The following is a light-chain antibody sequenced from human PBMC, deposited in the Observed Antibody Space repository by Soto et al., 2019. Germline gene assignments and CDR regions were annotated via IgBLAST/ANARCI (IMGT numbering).Light chain of an antibody. CDR2: DAS. J-gene: IGKJ5*01. CDR3: QQYIKWPIT. CDR1: QSVSSN. Sequence: EVGMTQSPGTLSVSPGERATLSCRASQSVSSNLAWYQQKPGQAPRLLISDASTRATGIPARFSGSGSGTEFTLTVSSLQSEDFAVYYCQQYIKWPITFGQGTRLAIK. V-gene: IGKV3-15*01.